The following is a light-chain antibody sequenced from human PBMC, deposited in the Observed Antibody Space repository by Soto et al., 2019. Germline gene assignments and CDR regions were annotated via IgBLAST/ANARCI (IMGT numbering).Light chain of an antibody. V-gene: IGKV3-20*01. CDR2: GAS. J-gene: IGKJ4*01. Sequence: EIVLTQSPGTLSLSPGERATLSCRASESVSSSNLAWYQRKPAQAPKLLIYGASTRAVDIPDRISGSGSGTDFTLTISRLEPEDFAVYYCQQYESSPVTFGGGTKVEIK. CDR1: ESVSSSN. CDR3: QQYESSPVT.